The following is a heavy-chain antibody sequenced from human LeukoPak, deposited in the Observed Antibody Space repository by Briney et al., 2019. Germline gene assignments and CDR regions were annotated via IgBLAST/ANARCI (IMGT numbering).Heavy chain of an antibody. D-gene: IGHD3-10*01. V-gene: IGHV4-59*08. Sequence: SETLSLTCTVSGGSISSYYWSWIRQPPGKGLEWIGYIYYSGSTNYNPSPKSRVTISVDTSKNQFSLKLSSVTAADTAVYYCARHGRGVITGFDPWGQGTLVTVSS. CDR1: GGSISSYY. CDR3: ARHGRGVITGFDP. CDR2: IYYSGST. J-gene: IGHJ5*02.